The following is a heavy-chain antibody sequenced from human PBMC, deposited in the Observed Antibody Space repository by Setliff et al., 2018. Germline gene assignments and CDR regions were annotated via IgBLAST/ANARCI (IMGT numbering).Heavy chain of an antibody. D-gene: IGHD3-10*01. CDR2: INHSGST. J-gene: IGHJ3*02. V-gene: IGHV4-34*01. Sequence: PSETLSLTCAVYGGSFSGHYWSWIRQSPGKGLEWIGEINHSGSTNYNPSLRSRVTVLVDTSKNQVSLKLSSVTAADTAVYYCARRGYYYGWGDSNAFDIWGQGTMVTVSS. CDR3: ARRGYYYGWGDSNAFDI. CDR1: GGSFSGHY.